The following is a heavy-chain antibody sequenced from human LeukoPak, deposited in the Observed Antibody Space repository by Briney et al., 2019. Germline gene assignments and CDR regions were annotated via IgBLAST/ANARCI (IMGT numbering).Heavy chain of an antibody. D-gene: IGHD4-17*01. CDR3: ASGDYGDYSY. Sequence: SQTLSLTCTVSGGSISSGSYYWSWIRQPAGKGLEWIGRIYTSGSTNYNPSLKSRVTISVDTSKNQFSLKLSSVTAADTAVYYCASGDYGDYSYWGQGTLVTVSP. CDR1: GGSISSGSYY. V-gene: IGHV4-61*02. J-gene: IGHJ4*02. CDR2: IYTSGST.